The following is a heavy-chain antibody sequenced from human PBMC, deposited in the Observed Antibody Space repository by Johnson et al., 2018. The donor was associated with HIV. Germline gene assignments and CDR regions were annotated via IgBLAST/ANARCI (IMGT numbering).Heavy chain of an antibody. D-gene: IGHD6-13*01. CDR1: GFTFSSYW. J-gene: IGHJ3*02. V-gene: IGHV3-7*01. Sequence: VQLVESGGGLVQPGGSLRLSCAASGFTFSSYWMSWVRQAPGKGLEWVANIKQDGSEKYYVDSLKGRFTVSRDYSKSTLYLQMISQRAEDTAVYFCTRGGAAAGPDAFDIWGQGTMVTVSS. CDR2: IKQDGSEK. CDR3: TRGGAAAGPDAFDI.